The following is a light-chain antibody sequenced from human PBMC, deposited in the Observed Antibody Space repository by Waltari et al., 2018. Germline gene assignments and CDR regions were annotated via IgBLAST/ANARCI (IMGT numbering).Light chain of an antibody. Sequence: EIVLTQSPGTLYLSPGDRATLPCRSSQTISHTTLAWYQQKPGQGPRLLIYGASNRPTGVPSRFSGSGSGQDFTLAISRLEPDDFAVYYCQHYGTSSWTFGQGTKVEVK. CDR1: QTISHTT. CDR2: GAS. CDR3: QHYGTSSWT. J-gene: IGKJ1*01. V-gene: IGKV3-20*01.